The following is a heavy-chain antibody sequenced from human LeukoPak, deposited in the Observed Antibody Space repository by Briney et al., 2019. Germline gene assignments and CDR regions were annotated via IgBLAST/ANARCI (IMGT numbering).Heavy chain of an antibody. J-gene: IGHJ6*02. Sequence: GSLRLSCAASGFILSNHWMTWVRQAPGKGPEWVANMNKDGSQKYYVDSVKGRFTISRDTAKNSLYLQMNNLRVEDTALYYCARSNDMDVWGQGTTVIVSS. CDR1: GFILSNHW. V-gene: IGHV3-7*03. CDR3: ARSNDMDV. CDR2: MNKDGSQK.